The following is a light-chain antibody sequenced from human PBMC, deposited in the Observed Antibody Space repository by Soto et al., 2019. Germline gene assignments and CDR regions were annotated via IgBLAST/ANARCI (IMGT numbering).Light chain of an antibody. J-gene: IGKJ4*01. CDR1: QSVSSN. V-gene: IGKV3-15*01. CDR2: GSS. CDR3: QPYNNWPLT. Sequence: EMLMTQSPATLSVSPGERATLSCRASQSVSSNLAWYQQKPGQAPRLLIYGSSTRATGIPVRFSGSGSGTELPLTISSLQSEDFAVYYCQPYNNWPLTFGGGTKVEIK.